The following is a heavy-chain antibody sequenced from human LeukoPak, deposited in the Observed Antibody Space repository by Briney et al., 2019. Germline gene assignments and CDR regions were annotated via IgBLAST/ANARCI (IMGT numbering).Heavy chain of an antibody. Sequence: PGGSLRLSCAASGFTFSTYAMNWVRQAPGKGLEWVAVISYDGSIKYYADSVKGRFTISRDNSKNTFYLQMDSLRAEDTAVYYCARGLFDSSGYYYLAPPDYWGQGTLVTVSS. V-gene: IGHV3-30*04. D-gene: IGHD3-22*01. CDR3: ARGLFDSSGYYYLAPPDY. CDR1: GFTFSTYA. J-gene: IGHJ4*02. CDR2: ISYDGSIK.